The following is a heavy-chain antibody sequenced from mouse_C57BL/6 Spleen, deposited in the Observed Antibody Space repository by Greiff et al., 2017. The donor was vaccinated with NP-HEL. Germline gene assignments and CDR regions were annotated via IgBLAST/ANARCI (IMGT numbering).Heavy chain of an antibody. V-gene: IGHV1-59*01. CDR3: ARSGGSSYKYFDV. CDR1: GYTFTSYW. Sequence: QVQLQQPGAELVRPGTSVKLSCKASGYTFTSYWMHWVKQRPGQGLEWIGVIDPSDSYTNYNQKFKGKATLTVDTSSSTAYMQLSSLTSEDSAVYYCARSGGSSYKYFDVWGTGTTVTVSS. CDR2: IDPSDSYT. J-gene: IGHJ1*03. D-gene: IGHD1-1*01.